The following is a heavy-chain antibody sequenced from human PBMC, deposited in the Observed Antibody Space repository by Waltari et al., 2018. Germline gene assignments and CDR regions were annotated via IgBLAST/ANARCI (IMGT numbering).Heavy chain of an antibody. CDR3: SRVSVFAFDV. CDR1: GSPFGAYS. V-gene: IGHV3-49*04. Sequence: VQVVESGGGLVQPGRSLRLSCTTSGSPFGAYSMTWVRQAPGKGLEWVAFVTSKPYGEATEYAASVKGRFTVSRDDAEGIAYLQMNGLKTEDTAVYYCSRVSVFAFDVWGRGTMVTVSS. CDR2: VTSKPYGEAT. J-gene: IGHJ3*01.